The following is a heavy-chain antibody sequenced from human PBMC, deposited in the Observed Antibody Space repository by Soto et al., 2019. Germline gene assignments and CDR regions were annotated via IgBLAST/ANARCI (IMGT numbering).Heavy chain of an antibody. Sequence: EVQLVESGGGIVQPGGSVRLSCAASGFTLSSYWIHWVRQAPGKGLVWVSRINGDGSTTNYADSLKGRFTISRDNAKNTMFLQMNSLRAEDTAVYFWARGRSGSYSFDYWGQGTLVTVSS. V-gene: IGHV3-74*01. D-gene: IGHD3-10*01. J-gene: IGHJ4*02. CDR3: ARGRSGSYSFDY. CDR2: INGDGSTT. CDR1: GFTLSSYW.